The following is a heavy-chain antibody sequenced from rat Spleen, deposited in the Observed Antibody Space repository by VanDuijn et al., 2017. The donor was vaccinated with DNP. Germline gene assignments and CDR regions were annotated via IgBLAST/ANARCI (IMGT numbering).Heavy chain of an antibody. CDR1: GFTFSNYY. CDR3: ARYNSGYWYFDF. V-gene: IGHV5S11*01. J-gene: IGHJ1*01. Sequence: EVQLVESGGGLVQPGRSMKLSCAASGFTFSNYYMAWVRQAPTKGLEWVASISTGGGNTYYRDSVKGRFTISRDNAKSTLYLQMDSLGSEETATYYCARYNSGYWYFDFWGPGTMVTVSS. D-gene: IGHD4-3*01. CDR2: ISTGGGNT.